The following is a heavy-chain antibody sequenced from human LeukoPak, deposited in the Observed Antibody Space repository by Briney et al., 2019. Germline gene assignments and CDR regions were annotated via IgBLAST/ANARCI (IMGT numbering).Heavy chain of an antibody. D-gene: IGHD6-13*01. CDR3: ARGGHSSSWEAERWFDP. CDR1: GYTFTSYG. Sequence: GASVKVSCKASGYTFTSYGISWVRQAPGQGLEWMGWISAYNGNTNYAQKFQGRVTMTTDTSTSTAYMELRSLRSDDTAVYYCARGGHSSSWEAERWFDPWGQGTLVTVSS. CDR2: ISAYNGNT. J-gene: IGHJ5*02. V-gene: IGHV1-18*01.